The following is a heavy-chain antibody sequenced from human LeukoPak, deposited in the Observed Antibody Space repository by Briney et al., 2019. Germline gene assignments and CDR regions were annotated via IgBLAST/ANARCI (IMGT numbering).Heavy chain of an antibody. Sequence: GGSLRLSCAASGFTFSDYYMSWIRQAPGKGLEWVSYISSSGSTIYYADSVKGRFTISRDNSKNTLYPQMNSLTDEDTAVYYCAKVRWDNSGWYYLDNWGQGTLVTVSS. J-gene: IGHJ4*02. CDR3: AKVRWDNSGWYYLDN. CDR2: ISSSGSTI. CDR1: GFTFSDYY. D-gene: IGHD6-19*01. V-gene: IGHV3-11*04.